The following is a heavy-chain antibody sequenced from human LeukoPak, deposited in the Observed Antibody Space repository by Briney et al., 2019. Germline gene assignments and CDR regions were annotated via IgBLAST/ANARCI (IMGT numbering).Heavy chain of an antibody. CDR2: IYHSGST. CDR1: GGSISSGGYS. Sequence: SETLSLTCAVSGGSISSGGYSWSWIRQPPGKGLEWIGYIYHSGSTYYNPSLKSRVTISVDRSKNQFSLKLSSVTAADTAVYYCARDGAMGRGAYYFDYWGQGTLVTVSS. D-gene: IGHD5-18*01. J-gene: IGHJ4*02. CDR3: ARDGAMGRGAYYFDY. V-gene: IGHV4-30-2*01.